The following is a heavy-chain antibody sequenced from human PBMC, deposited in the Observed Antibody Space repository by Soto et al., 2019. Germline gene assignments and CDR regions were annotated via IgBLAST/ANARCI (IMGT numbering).Heavy chain of an antibody. Sequence: ASVKVSCKASGYTFTSYDINWVRQATGQGLEWMGWMNPNSGNTGYAQKFQGRVTMTRSTSISTAYMELSSLRSEDTAVYYCARGRYYYDSSGYYYLDYWGQGTLVTVSS. CDR3: ARGRYYYDSSGYYYLDY. CDR2: MNPNSGNT. V-gene: IGHV1-8*01. J-gene: IGHJ4*02. CDR1: GYTFTSYD. D-gene: IGHD3-22*01.